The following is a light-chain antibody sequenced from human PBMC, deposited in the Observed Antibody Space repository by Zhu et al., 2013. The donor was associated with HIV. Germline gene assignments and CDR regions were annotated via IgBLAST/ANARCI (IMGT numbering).Light chain of an antibody. CDR3: QQYGLPPDT. Sequence: EIVLTQSPATLSLSPGERATLSCRATQSLDRFLAWYQQKPGQAPRLLIYRTSARAIGTPERFSASGSGTDFTLTISRLEAEDSAVYYCQQYGLPPDTFGQGTRLDFK. J-gene: IGKJ5*01. CDR1: QSLDRF. V-gene: IGKV3-11*01. CDR2: RTS.